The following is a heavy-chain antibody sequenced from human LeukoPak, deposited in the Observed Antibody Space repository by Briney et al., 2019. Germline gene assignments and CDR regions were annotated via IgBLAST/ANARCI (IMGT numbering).Heavy chain of an antibody. Sequence: GGSLRLSCAAFGFTFSNAWMSWVRQAPGKGLEWVGRIKSKTDGGTTDYAAPVKGRFTISRDDSKNTLYLQMNSLKTEDTAAYYCTTDVMGSNYVDYWGQGTLVTVSS. CDR1: GFTFSNAW. D-gene: IGHD2-21*01. V-gene: IGHV3-15*01. J-gene: IGHJ4*02. CDR3: TTDVMGSNYVDY. CDR2: IKSKTDGGTT.